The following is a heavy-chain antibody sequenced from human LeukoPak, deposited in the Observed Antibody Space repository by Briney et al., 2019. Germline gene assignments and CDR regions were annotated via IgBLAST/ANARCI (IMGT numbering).Heavy chain of an antibody. Sequence: QAGGSLRLSCAASGFTFSSYGMHWVRQAPGKGLEWVAFIRYDGSNKYYADSVKGRFTISRDNSKNTLYLQMNSLRAEDTAVYYCAKIFGVVIIDFDYWGQGTLVTVSS. CDR1: GFTFSSYG. CDR2: IRYDGSNK. J-gene: IGHJ4*02. V-gene: IGHV3-30*02. D-gene: IGHD3-3*01. CDR3: AKIFGVVIIDFDY.